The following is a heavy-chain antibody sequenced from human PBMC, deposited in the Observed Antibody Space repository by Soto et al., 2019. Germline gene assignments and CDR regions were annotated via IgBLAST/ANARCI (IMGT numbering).Heavy chain of an antibody. CDR1: GYTFTSYD. Sequence: ASVKVSCKASGYTFTSYDINWVRQATGQVLEWMGWMNPNSGNTGYAQKFQGRVTMTRNTSISTAYMELSSLRSEDTAVYYCARTAAGLWQYYYYGMDVWGQGTTVTVSS. V-gene: IGHV1-8*01. CDR3: ARTAAGLWQYYYYGMDV. J-gene: IGHJ6*02. CDR2: MNPNSGNT. D-gene: IGHD6-13*01.